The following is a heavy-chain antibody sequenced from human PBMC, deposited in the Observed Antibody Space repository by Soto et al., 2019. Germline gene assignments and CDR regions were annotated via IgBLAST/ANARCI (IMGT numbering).Heavy chain of an antibody. CDR3: ARGAPPFDD. CDR1: GLTLSHHY. CDR2: SRNKVIGYTT. V-gene: IGHV3-72*01. Sequence: EVQLVESGGGLVQPGGSLRLSCAASGLTLSHHYMDWFRQTPGKGVEWIGRSRNKVIGYTTEYSASVKGRFTISRDDSKTSLYLQMNRLRTADTAVYYCARGAPPFDDWGQGTLVTVSS. J-gene: IGHJ4*02.